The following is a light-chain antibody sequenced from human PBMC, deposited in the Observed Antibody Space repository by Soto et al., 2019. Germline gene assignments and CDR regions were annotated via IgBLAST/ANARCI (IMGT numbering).Light chain of an antibody. CDR2: RAS. CDR3: QQYYGTPYT. CDR1: QSVFYTSNNRNY. V-gene: IGKV4-1*01. Sequence: DIVMTQSPDSLAVSLGERATINCKSSQSVFYTSNNRNYLAWYQQKPGQPPKLLLYRASIRESGVPDRFSGSGSGADFTLTISSLQAEDGAVYYCQQYYGTPYTFGQGTKVEIK. J-gene: IGKJ2*01.